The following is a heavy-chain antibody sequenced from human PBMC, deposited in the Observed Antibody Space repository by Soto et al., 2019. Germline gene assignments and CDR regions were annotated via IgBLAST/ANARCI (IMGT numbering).Heavy chain of an antibody. J-gene: IGHJ4*02. CDR1: GGTFSSYG. Sequence: SVKVSCKASGGTFSSYGISWVRQAPGQGLEWMGRIIPFLGTTNYAQNFQDRLTVTADTSTNTAFMELSSLRSDDTAVYYCAREGYTSSSIHSFLDSWGQGTLVTVSS. V-gene: IGHV1-69*10. CDR3: AREGYTSSSIHSFLDS. D-gene: IGHD6-6*01. CDR2: IIPFLGTT.